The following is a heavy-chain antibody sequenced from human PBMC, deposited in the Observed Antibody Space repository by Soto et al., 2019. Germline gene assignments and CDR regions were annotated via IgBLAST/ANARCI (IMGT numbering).Heavy chain of an antibody. D-gene: IGHD5-12*01. V-gene: IGHV3-21*01. CDR2: ISSSSSYI. Sequence: GGSLRLSCAASGFTFSSYSMNWVRQAPGKGLEWVSSISSSSSYIYYADSVKGRFTISRDNAKNSLYLQMNSLRAEDTAVYYCARGLHYGGYAREKTVIDYWGQGTLVTVSS. J-gene: IGHJ4*02. CDR1: GFTFSSYS. CDR3: ARGLHYGGYAREKTVIDY.